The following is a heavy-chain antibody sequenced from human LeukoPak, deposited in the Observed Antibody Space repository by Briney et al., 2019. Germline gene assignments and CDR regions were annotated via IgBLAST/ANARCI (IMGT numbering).Heavy chain of an antibody. CDR2: IYYSGST. J-gene: IGHJ4*02. CDR3: ARARSGRITMVRENFDY. D-gene: IGHD3-10*01. Sequence: KPSETLSLTCTVSGGSISSGDYYWSWIRQPPGKGLEWIGYIYYSGSTYYNPSLKSRVTISVDTSKNQFSLKLSSVTAADTAVNYCARARSGRITMVRENFDYWGQGTLVTVSS. V-gene: IGHV4-30-4*01. CDR1: GGSISSGDYY.